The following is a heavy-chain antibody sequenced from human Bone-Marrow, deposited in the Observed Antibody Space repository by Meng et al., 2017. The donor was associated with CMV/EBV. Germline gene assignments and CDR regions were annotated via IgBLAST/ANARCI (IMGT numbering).Heavy chain of an antibody. J-gene: IGHJ4*02. V-gene: IGHV3-15*01. CDR1: FSHAW. CDR3: TTDPDIVVVPAAMQGSL. CDR2: IKSKTDGGTT. Sequence: FSHAWMSWVRQAPGKGLEWVGRIKSKTDGGTTDYAAPVKGRFTISRDDSKNTLYLQMNSLKTEDTAVYYCTTDPDIVVVPAAMQGSLWGQGTLVTVSS. D-gene: IGHD2-2*01.